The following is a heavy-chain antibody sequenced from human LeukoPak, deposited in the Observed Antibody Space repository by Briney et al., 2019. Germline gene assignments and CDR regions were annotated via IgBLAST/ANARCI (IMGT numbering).Heavy chain of an antibody. CDR1: GFTFSSYS. J-gene: IGHJ3*02. D-gene: IGHD1-26*01. Sequence: GGSLRLSCAASGFTFSSYSMNWVRQAPGKGLEWVSSISSSSSYIYYADSVKGRFTISRDDAKNSLYLQMNSLRAEDTAVYYCTRAYGQWELSPDAFDTWGQGTMVTVSS. V-gene: IGHV3-21*01. CDR2: ISSSSSYI. CDR3: TRAYGQWELSPDAFDT.